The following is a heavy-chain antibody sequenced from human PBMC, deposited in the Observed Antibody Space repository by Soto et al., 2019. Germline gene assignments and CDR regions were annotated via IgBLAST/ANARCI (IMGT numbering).Heavy chain of an antibody. CDR1: GYTFTSYY. V-gene: IGHV1-46*03. CDR2: INPTDGST. D-gene: IGHD2-15*01. CDR3: AREYCRGGSCRPDP. J-gene: IGHJ5*02. Sequence: ASVKVSCKASGYTFTSYYLHWVRQAPGQGLEWKGIINPTDGSTIYAQKFQGRVIMTRDTSTSTVYMDLSSLRSEDTAVYYCAREYCRGGSCRPDPWGQGTLVTVSS.